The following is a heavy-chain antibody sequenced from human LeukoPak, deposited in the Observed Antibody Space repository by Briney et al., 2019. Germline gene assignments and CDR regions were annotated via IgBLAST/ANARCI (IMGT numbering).Heavy chain of an antibody. V-gene: IGHV4-61*01. D-gene: IGHD2-21*02. J-gene: IGHJ3*02. CDR2: IYYSGST. CDR3: AMTDGGAFDI. Sequence: PSETLSLTCAVSGYSISSGYYWSWIRQPPGKGLEWIGHIYYSGSTNYNPSLKSRVTISVDTSKNQCSLKLSSVTAADTAVYYCAMTDGGAFDIWGQGTVVTVSS. CDR1: GYSISSGYY.